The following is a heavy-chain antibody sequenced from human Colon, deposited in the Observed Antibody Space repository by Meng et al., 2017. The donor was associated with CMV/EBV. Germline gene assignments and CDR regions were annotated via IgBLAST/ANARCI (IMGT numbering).Heavy chain of an antibody. V-gene: IGHV1-2*02. CDR1: GYTFIDYY. CDR2: INPKNGAT. D-gene: IGHD3-3*01. Sequence: ASVKVSCKAAGYTFIDYYMHWVRRAPGQGLEWMGWINPKNGATNYDQKFQDRVTVTRDTSITTVYMELNRLRLDDTAVYFCARGFDFWRGSDFDYWGQGTSVTVSS. J-gene: IGHJ4*02. CDR3: ARGFDFWRGSDFDY.